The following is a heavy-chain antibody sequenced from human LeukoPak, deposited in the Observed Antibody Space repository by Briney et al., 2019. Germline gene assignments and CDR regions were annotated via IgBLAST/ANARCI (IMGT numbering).Heavy chain of an antibody. V-gene: IGHV4-34*01. CDR3: ARTLRWYPYYFDY. D-gene: IGHD4-23*01. J-gene: IGHJ4*02. Sequence: PSETLSLTCAVYGGSFSGYYWSWIRQPPGKGLEWIGEINHSGSTNYNPSLKSRVTISVDTSKNQFSLKLSSVTAADTAVYYCARTLRWYPYYFDYWGQGTLATVSS. CDR2: INHSGST. CDR1: GGSFSGYY.